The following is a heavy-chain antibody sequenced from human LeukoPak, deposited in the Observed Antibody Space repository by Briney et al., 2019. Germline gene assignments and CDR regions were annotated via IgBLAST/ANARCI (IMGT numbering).Heavy chain of an antibody. CDR2: ISSDGTNK. V-gene: IGHV3-30*18. D-gene: IGHD2/OR15-2a*01. Sequence: GGSLRLTCAASGFIFSSYDMHWARQAPGKGLEWVALISSDGTNKYYADSVKGRFTISRDNSKNTLYLQMNSLRGEDTAVYYCVKVLVTYTVDVWGQGTTVTVSS. CDR1: GFIFSSYD. J-gene: IGHJ6*02. CDR3: VKVLVTYTVDV.